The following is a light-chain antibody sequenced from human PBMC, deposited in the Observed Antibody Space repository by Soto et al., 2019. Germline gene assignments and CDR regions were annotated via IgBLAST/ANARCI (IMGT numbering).Light chain of an antibody. V-gene: IGKV1-39*01. J-gene: IGKJ1*01. CDR2: GAS. CDR3: QQSYSTHTWT. Sequence: DIQMTQSPSSLSASVGDRVTLTCRASHSISSYLNWYQQKPGKAPKLLIHGASNLQSGVPSRFTGSGSEKHFILTIANLQPEDFATYYCQQSYSTHTWTFGQGTKVELK. CDR1: HSISSY.